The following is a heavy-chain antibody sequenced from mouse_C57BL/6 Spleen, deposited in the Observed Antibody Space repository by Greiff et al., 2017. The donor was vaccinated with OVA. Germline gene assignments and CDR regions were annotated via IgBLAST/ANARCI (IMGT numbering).Heavy chain of an antibody. CDR2: IYPGDGDT. J-gene: IGHJ4*01. V-gene: IGHV1-82*01. CDR3: ARFYYEYDTSHLDY. CDR1: GYAFSSSW. Sequence: QVQLQQSGPELVKPGASVKISCKASGYAFSSSWMNWVKQRPGKGLEWIGRIYPGDGDTNYNGKFKGKATLTAYKSSSTAYMQLSSLTSYDSAVYFCARFYYEYDTSHLDYWGQGTSVTVSS. D-gene: IGHD2-4*01.